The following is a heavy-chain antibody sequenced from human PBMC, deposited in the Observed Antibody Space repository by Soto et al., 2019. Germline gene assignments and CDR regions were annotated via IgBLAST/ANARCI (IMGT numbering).Heavy chain of an antibody. CDR1: GGDFSGYY. J-gene: IGHJ4*02. D-gene: IGHD6-6*01. Sequence: SETLSLTCAVYGGDFSGYYWSWIRQPPGKGLEWIGEINHSGSTNYNPSLKSRVTISVDTSKNQFSLKLSSVTAADTAVYYCARGPYGQLVFDYWGQGTLVTVSS. CDR3: ARGPYGQLVFDY. CDR2: INHSGST. V-gene: IGHV4-34*01.